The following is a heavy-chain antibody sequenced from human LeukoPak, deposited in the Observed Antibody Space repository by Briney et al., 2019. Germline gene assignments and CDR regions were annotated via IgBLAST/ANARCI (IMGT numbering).Heavy chain of an antibody. J-gene: IGHJ5*02. CDR2: ISYDGSNK. D-gene: IGHD6-19*01. CDR1: GFTFSSYA. V-gene: IGHV3-30*04. CDR3: ARDGAPGTGYSSGWYEIPHGWFDP. Sequence: GRSLRLSCAASGFTFSSYAMLWVRQAPGKGLEGVVVISYDGSNKYYADSVKGRFTISRDNPKTSLYLQMNSLRAEDTAVYYCARDGAPGTGYSSGWYEIPHGWFDPWGQGRLVTVYS.